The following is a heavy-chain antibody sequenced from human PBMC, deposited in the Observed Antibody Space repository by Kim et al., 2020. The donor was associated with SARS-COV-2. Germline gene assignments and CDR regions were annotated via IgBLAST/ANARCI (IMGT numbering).Heavy chain of an antibody. J-gene: IGHJ6*03. CDR1: GFTFSSYW. Sequence: GGSLRLSCAASGFTFSSYWMSWVRQAPGKGLEWVANIKQDGSEKYYVDSVKGRFTISRDNAKNSLYLQMNSLRAEDTAVYYCARDIVVPAAIHGIYYYYYMDVWGKGTTVTVSS. V-gene: IGHV3-7*01. D-gene: IGHD2-2*01. CDR2: IKQDGSEK. CDR3: ARDIVVPAAIHGIYYYYYMDV.